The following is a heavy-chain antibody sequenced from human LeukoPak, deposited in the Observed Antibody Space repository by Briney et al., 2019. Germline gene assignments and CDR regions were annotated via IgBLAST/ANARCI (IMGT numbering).Heavy chain of an antibody. Sequence: ASVKVSCKASGYTFASYAMHWVRQAPGQRLEWMGWILAGNGNTKYSQKFQGRVTITRDTSASTAYMELSSLRSEDTAVYYCGTTVNYYYGMDVWGQGTTVTVSS. CDR2: ILAGNGNT. CDR3: GTTVNYYYGMDV. D-gene: IGHD4-17*01. V-gene: IGHV1-3*01. J-gene: IGHJ6*02. CDR1: GYTFASYA.